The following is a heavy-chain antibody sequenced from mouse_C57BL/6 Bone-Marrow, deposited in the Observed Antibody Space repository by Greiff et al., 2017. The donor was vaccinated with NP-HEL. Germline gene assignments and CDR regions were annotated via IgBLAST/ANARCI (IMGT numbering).Heavy chain of an antibody. J-gene: IGHJ2*01. V-gene: IGHV1-53*01. CDR1: GYTFTSYW. D-gene: IGHD3-2*02. CDR2: INPSNGAT. Sequence: QVQLQQPGTELVKPGASVKLSCKASGYTFTSYWMYWVKQRPGQGLDWIGNINPSNGATNYNEKFKSKATLTVDKSSRTAYMQLSSLTSEDSAVYYCARDSGYAFDYWGQGTTLTVSS. CDR3: ARDSGYAFDY.